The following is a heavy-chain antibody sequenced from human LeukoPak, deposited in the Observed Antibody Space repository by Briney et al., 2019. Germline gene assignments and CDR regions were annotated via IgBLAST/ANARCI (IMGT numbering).Heavy chain of an antibody. D-gene: IGHD2-21*02. CDR1: EFTFGSYW. CDR3: ARDSSPYCGDDCYFDAFDR. Sequence: PGGSLRLSCAASEFTFGSYWMTWVRQAPGKGLEWVADINRDGSKNHFVDSVKGRFTISRDDAKNFLYLQMNSLRAEDTAVYFCARDSSPYCGDDCYFDAFDRWGQGQWSPSPQ. V-gene: IGHV3-7*03. CDR2: INRDGSKN. J-gene: IGHJ3*01.